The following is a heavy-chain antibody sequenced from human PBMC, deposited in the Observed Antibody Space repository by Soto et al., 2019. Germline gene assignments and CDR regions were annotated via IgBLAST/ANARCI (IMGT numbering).Heavy chain of an antibody. CDR2: INGGNGNT. V-gene: IGHV1-3*01. D-gene: IGHD6-19*01. Sequence: APVKVSCKASGYIFTNYAIHWVRQAPGQRLEWMGWINGGNGNTKYSQKFQGRVTITRDTSASTGYMDLSSLRSEDTAVYYCARSGYSSGWYHWYFDFWGRGTLVTVSS. J-gene: IGHJ2*01. CDR1: GYIFTNYA. CDR3: ARSGYSSGWYHWYFDF.